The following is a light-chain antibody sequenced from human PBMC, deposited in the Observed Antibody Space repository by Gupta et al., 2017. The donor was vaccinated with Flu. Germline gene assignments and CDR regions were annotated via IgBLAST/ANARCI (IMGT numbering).Light chain of an antibody. CDR2: EVS. CDR1: RSDVGGYNY. CDR3: SSYTSSSTRV. J-gene: IGLJ1*01. Sequence: TRSDVGGYNYVSWYQQHPGKAPKLMIYEVSNRPSGVSNRFSGSKSGNTASLTISGLQAEDEADYYCSSYTSSSTRVFGTGTRVTVI. V-gene: IGLV2-14*01.